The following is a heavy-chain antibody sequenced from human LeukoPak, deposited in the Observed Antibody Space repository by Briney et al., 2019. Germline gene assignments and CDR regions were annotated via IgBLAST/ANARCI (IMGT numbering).Heavy chain of an antibody. D-gene: IGHD3-10*01. CDR2: ISSNGSTI. Sequence: GGSLRLSCAASGFTFSDYYMSWTRQAPGKGLEWVSYISSNGSTIYYADSVKGRFTISRDNAKNSLYLQMNSLRAEDAAVYYCARLVYGSGSYYYYYMDVWGKGTTVTVSS. CDR3: ARLVYGSGSYYYYYMDV. V-gene: IGHV3-11*01. CDR1: GFTFSDYY. J-gene: IGHJ6*03.